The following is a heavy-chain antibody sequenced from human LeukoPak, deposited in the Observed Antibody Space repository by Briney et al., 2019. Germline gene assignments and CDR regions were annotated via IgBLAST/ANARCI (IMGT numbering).Heavy chain of an antibody. CDR1: GASVSSSTYF. D-gene: IGHD2-2*01. J-gene: IGHJ5*01. V-gene: IGHV4-39*06. CDR2: VSHSVAT. CDR3: ASRIVVSPTAIETWFDS. Sequence: SETLSLTCAVSGASVSSSTYFWGWIRQPPGEGPEWLGSVSHSVATHYNPSLKIRVTISLDTSKNQIALTVASVTVADTALYFCASRIVVSPTAIETWFDSWGQGTLVTVS.